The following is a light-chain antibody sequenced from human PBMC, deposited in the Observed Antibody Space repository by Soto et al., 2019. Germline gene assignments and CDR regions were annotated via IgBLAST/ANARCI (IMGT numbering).Light chain of an antibody. CDR1: SGSVASNY. Sequence: NFMLSQPQSVSESPGKTVTISCTGSSGSVASNYVQWYQQRPGSVPSTVIYEDNRRPSGVPERFSGSVDSSSNSASLTISGLRPEDEADYYCQSYDSANRGVFVGGTKVTVL. V-gene: IGLV6-57*02. CDR2: EDN. J-gene: IGLJ3*02. CDR3: QSYDSANRGV.